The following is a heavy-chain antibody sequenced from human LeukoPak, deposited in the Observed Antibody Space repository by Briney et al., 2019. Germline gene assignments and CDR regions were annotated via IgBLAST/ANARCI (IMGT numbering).Heavy chain of an antibody. CDR2: IYPNSGGT. CDR3: ARDNNGNSFEY. CDR1: GYTFPAYY. V-gene: IGHV1-2*02. D-gene: IGHD1-26*01. J-gene: IGHJ4*02. Sequence: ASVKVSCKASGYTFPAYYIHWLRQAPGQGLEWMGWIYPNSGGTNYAQKFQGRVTMTRDTSISTAYMEVSRLTSDDTAVYYCARDNNGNSFEYWGQGTLVTVSS.